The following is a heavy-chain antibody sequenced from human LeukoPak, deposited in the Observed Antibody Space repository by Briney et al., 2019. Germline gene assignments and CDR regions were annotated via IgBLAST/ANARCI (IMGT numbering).Heavy chain of an antibody. CDR3: ARSKVVAEAGKSWFDP. D-gene: IGHD6-13*01. CDR1: GFSFSKYW. J-gene: IGHJ5*01. Sequence: PGGPLRLSCAASGFSFSKYWMNWVRQAPGKGLEWVATISQDGSQKYLADFVKGRFTISRDSARNSLYLQMSSLRGDDTAVYYCARSKVVAEAGKSWFDPWGQGTRVTVTS. CDR2: ISQDGSQK. V-gene: IGHV3-7*01.